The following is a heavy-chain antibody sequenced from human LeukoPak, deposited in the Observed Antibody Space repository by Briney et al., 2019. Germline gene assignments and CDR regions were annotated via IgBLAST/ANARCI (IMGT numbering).Heavy chain of an antibody. CDR2: INARGDT. CDR3: ARGQVPAARGYNWFDP. J-gene: IGHJ5*02. CDR1: GWSFNDYY. D-gene: IGHD2-2*01. Sequence: SETLSLTCAVYGWSFNDYYWNWIRQPPGKGLEWIGEINARGDTNYNPSLKSRVTISVDTPKNQFSLRLTSMIAADTAIYYCARGQVPAARGYNWFDPWGQGTLVTVSS. V-gene: IGHV4-34*01.